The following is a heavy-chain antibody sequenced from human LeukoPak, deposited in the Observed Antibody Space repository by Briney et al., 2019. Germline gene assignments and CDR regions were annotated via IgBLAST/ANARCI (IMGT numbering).Heavy chain of an antibody. V-gene: IGHV3-21*01. Sequence: GGSLRLSCAASGFTFSSYSMNWVRQAPGKGLEWASSISTSSSYIYYADSVKGRLTVSRDNAKNSLYLQMNSLRAEDTAVYYCARDPYSGLFDYWGQGTLVTVSS. D-gene: IGHD4-11*01. CDR1: GFTFSSYS. CDR3: ARDPYSGLFDY. CDR2: ISTSSSYI. J-gene: IGHJ4*02.